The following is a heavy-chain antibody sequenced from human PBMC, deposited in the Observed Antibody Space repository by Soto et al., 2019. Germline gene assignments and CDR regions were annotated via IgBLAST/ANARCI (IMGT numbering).Heavy chain of an antibody. D-gene: IGHD3-22*01. CDR3: ARGGYYDNLWLWLDY. J-gene: IGHJ4*02. Sequence: ASVKVSCKASGYTFTGYYMHWVRQAPGQGLEWMGWINPNSGGTNYAQKFQGRVTMTRDTSIRTAYMELSRLRSDDTAVYYCARGGYYDNLWLWLDYWGQGTLVTVSS. CDR1: GYTFTGYY. CDR2: INPNSGGT. V-gene: IGHV1-2*02.